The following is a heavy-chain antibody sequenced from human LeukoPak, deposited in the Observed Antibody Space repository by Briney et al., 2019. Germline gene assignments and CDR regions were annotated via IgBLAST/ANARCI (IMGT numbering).Heavy chain of an antibody. D-gene: IGHD2-15*01. CDR1: GYTFTSYG. CDR3: ARGPYCSGGTCYSQYFDY. J-gene: IGHJ4*02. Sequence: ASVTVSCKASGYTFTSYGISWVRQAPGQGLEWMGWISGYNGNTHYAQNLQGRVTMTTDTSTSTAYMELRSLRSDDTAVYYCARGPYCSGGTCYSQYFDYWGQGTLVTVSS. CDR2: ISGYNGNT. V-gene: IGHV1-18*01.